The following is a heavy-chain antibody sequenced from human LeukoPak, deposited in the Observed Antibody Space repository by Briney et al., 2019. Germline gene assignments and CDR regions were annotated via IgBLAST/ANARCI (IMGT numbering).Heavy chain of an antibody. CDR1: GYSLTSYW. CDR3: ARLGLVRGVLDY. J-gene: IGHJ4*02. Sequence: GESLKISCKGSGYSLTSYWLAWVRQMPGKGLEWMGIIYPDDSDTRYSPSFQGQVTISADKTIGTAYLQWSSLRASDTAVYYCARLGLVRGVLDYWGQGTLVTVSS. V-gene: IGHV5-51*01. CDR2: IYPDDSDT. D-gene: IGHD3-10*01.